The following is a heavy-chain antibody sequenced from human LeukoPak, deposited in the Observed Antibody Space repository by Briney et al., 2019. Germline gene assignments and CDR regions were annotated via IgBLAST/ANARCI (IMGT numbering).Heavy chain of an antibody. J-gene: IGHJ4*02. CDR2: ISSSGSTI. CDR1: GFTFSDYY. CDR3: ARDKNRNYYFDY. V-gene: IGHV3-11*01. Sequence: RGSLRLSCAASGFTFSDYYMSWIRQAPGKGLEWVSYISSSGSTIYYADSVKGRFTISRDNAKNSLYLQMNSLRAEDAAVYYCARDKNRNYYFDYWGQGTLVTVSS. D-gene: IGHD2/OR15-2a*01.